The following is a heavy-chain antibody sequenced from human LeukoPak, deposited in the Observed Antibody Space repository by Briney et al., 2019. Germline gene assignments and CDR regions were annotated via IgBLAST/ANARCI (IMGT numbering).Heavy chain of an antibody. V-gene: IGHV4-34*01. CDR1: GGSFSGYY. Sequence: SETLSLTCAVYGGSFSGYYWSWIRQPPGKGLEWIGYIYYSGSTYYNPSLKSRVTISVDTSKNQFSLKLSSVTAADTAVYYCATAGDYGKENWFDPWGQGTLVTVSS. D-gene: IGHD4-17*01. J-gene: IGHJ5*02. CDR2: IYYSGST. CDR3: ATAGDYGKENWFDP.